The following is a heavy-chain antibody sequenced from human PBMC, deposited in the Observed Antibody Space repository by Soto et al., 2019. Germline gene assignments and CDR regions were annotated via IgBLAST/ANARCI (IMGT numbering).Heavy chain of an antibody. CDR2: INPNSGGT. CDR1: VYTFTGYY. V-gene: IGHV1-2*04. Sequence: ASVKVSCKASVYTFTGYYMHWVRQAPGQGLEWMGWINPNSGGTNYAQKFQGWVTMTRDTSISTAYMELSRLRSDDTAVYYCARGASSSWLVGRMAFDYLVYWGQGTLVTVSS. D-gene: IGHD6-13*01. CDR3: ARGASSSWLVGRMAFDYLVY. J-gene: IGHJ4*02.